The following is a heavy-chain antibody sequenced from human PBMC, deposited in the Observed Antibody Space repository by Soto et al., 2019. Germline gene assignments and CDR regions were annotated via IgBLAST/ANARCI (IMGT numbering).Heavy chain of an antibody. CDR3: ARHPFSISSGYYYYYMDV. Sequence: SETLSLTCTVSGGSISSSSYYWGWIRQPPGKGLEWIGSIYYSGSTYYNPSLKSRVTISVDTSKNQFSLKLSSVTAADTAVYYCARHPFSISSGYYYYYMDVWGKGTTVTVSS. CDR2: IYYSGST. CDR1: GGSISSSSYY. J-gene: IGHJ6*03. V-gene: IGHV4-39*01. D-gene: IGHD3-10*01.